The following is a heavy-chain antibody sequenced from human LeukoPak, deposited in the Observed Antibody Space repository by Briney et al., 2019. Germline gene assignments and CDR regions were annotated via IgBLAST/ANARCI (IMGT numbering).Heavy chain of an antibody. CDR2: INPSGGST. D-gene: IGHD4-17*01. V-gene: IGHV1-46*01. Sequence: ASVKVSCKASGYTFTSYYTHWVRQAPGQGLEWMGIINPSGGSTSYAQKFQGRVTMTRDTSTSTVYMELSSLRSEDTAVYYCARDIGGDYTGYYYYGMDVWGQGTTVTVSS. CDR3: ARDIGGDYTGYYYYGMDV. CDR1: GYTFTSYY. J-gene: IGHJ6*02.